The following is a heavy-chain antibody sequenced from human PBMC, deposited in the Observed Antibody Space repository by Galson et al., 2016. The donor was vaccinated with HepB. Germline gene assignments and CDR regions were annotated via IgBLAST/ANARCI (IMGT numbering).Heavy chain of an antibody. D-gene: IGHD2-2*01. CDR2: IYHSGTT. J-gene: IGHJ5*02. CDR3: AYSPGGVPASMTWFDP. CDR1: GGSISSYY. V-gene: IGHV4-4*09. Sequence: SETLSLTCTVSGGSISSYYWSWVRQPPGKGLEWIGYIYHSGTTNYNSSLKSRVTISADRSKSQFSLKLRSVTAADTALYYCAYSPGGVPASMTWFDPWGQGTLVTVSS.